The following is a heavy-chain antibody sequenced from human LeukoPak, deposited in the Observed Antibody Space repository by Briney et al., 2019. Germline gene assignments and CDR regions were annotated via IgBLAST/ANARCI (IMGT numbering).Heavy chain of an antibody. CDR1: GYTFTGYY. CDR2: INPNSGGT. J-gene: IGHJ6*02. V-gene: IGHV1-2*02. CDR3: AKPPRTYYYGMDV. Sequence: SVKVSCKASGYTFTGYYMHWVRQAPGQGLEWMGWINPNSGGTNYAQKFQGRVTMTRDTSISTAYMELSRLRSDDTAVYYCAKPPRTYYYGMDVWGQGTTVTVSS.